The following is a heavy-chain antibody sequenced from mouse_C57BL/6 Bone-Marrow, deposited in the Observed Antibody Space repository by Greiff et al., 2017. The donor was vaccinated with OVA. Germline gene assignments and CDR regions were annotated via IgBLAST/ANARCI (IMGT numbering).Heavy chain of an antibody. Sequence: EVQLQQSGPELVKPGASVKISCKASGYTFTDYYMNWVKQSHGKSLEWIGDINPNNGGTSYNQKFKGKATLTVDKSSSTAYMELRSLTSEDSAVYYCASFGYPYYGMDYWGQGTSVTVSS. CDR1: GYTFTDYY. CDR3: ASFGYPYYGMDY. D-gene: IGHD2-2*01. J-gene: IGHJ4*01. CDR2: INPNNGGT. V-gene: IGHV1-26*01.